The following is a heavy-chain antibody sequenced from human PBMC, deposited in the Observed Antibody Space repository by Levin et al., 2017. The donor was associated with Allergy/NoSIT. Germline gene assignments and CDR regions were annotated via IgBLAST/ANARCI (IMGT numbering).Heavy chain of an antibody. CDR1: GFTFSDYT. CDR2: ISHDGSSK. D-gene: IGHD3-10*01. V-gene: IGHV3-30-3*01. J-gene: IGHJ4*02. CDR3: ARDRGVQQWEYYFDF. Sequence: GESLKISCAASGFTFSDYTMHWVRKAPGKGLEWMAVISHDGSSKYYADSVKGRFTISRDNSKNTLHLQMNSLSSEDTAVYYCARDRGVQQWEYYFDFWGQGTLVTVSS.